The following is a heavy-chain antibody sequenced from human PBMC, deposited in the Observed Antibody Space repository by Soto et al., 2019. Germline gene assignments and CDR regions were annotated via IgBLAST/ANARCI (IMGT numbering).Heavy chain of an antibody. CDR1: GFMFSAYW. V-gene: IGHV3-7*01. Sequence: EVQLVESGGRLVQPGGSLRLSCAASGFMFSAYWMSWVRQDPGKGLEWVATISGGASDKFYVDSVKGRFTISRDDSKNTLYLHLNRLRDEDTSVYYCVREDWHRFDSWGQGTLVTVSS. CDR2: ISGGASDK. D-gene: IGHD2-21*01. CDR3: VREDWHRFDS. J-gene: IGHJ4*02.